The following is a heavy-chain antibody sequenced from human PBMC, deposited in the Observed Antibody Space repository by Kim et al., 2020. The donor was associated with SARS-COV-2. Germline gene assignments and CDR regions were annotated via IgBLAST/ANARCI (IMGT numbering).Heavy chain of an antibody. J-gene: IGHJ4*02. Sequence: LSLTCAASGFTFSSYGMHWVRQAPGKGLEWVAVISYDGSNKYYADSVKGRFTISRDNSKNTLYLQMNSLRAEDTAVYYCAKGGGYSYGHLDYWGQGT. CDR1: GFTFSSYG. D-gene: IGHD5-18*01. V-gene: IGHV3-30*18. CDR3: AKGGGYSYGHLDY. CDR2: ISYDGSNK.